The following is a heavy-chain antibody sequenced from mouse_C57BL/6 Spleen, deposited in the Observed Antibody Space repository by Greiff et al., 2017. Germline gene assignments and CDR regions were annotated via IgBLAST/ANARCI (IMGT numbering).Heavy chain of an antibody. D-gene: IGHD2-4*01. Sequence: VQLQQPGAELVKPGASVKLSCKASGYTFTSYWMHWVKQRPGRGLEWIGRIDPNSGGTKYNEKFKSKATLTVDKPSSTAYMQLSSLTAEDAAVYYCGRWLWDYDGYFDYWGQGTTLTVSS. CDR2: IDPNSGGT. CDR1: GYTFTSYW. CDR3: GRWLWDYDGYFDY. V-gene: IGHV1-72*01. J-gene: IGHJ2*01.